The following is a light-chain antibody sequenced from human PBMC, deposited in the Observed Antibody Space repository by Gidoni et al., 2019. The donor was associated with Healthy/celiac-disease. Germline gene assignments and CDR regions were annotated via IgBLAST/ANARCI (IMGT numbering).Light chain of an antibody. Sequence: ETALTQSPGTLSLSPGERATLSCRASQSVSSSYLAWYQQKPGQAPKLLIYGASSGATGIPDRFSGSGSGTDFTRTISRREPEDFAVYYCRQYSSSPWTFGQGTNVEIK. V-gene: IGKV3-20*01. CDR1: QSVSSSY. CDR2: GAS. CDR3: RQYSSSPWT. J-gene: IGKJ1*01.